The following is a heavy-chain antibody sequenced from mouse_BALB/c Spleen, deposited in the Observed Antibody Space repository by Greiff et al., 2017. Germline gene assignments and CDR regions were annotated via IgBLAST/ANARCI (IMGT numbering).Heavy chain of an antibody. V-gene: IGHV5-17*02. D-gene: IGHD2-1*01. CDR3: ARLGNCYCDY. CDR1: GFTFSSFG. J-gene: IGHJ2*01. Sequence: DVLLVESGGGLVQPGGSRKLSCAASGFTFSSFGMHWVRQAPEKGLEWVAYISSGSSTIYYADTVKGRFTISRDNPKNTLFLQMTSLRSEDTAMYYCARLGNCYCDYWGQGTTLTVSS. CDR2: ISSGSSTI.